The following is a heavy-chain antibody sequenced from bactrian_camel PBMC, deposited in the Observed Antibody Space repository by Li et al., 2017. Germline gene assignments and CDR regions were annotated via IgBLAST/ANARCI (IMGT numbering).Heavy chain of an antibody. V-gene: IGHV3S31*01. CDR1: RFIFSNYA. D-gene: IGHD5*01. Sequence: VQLVESGGGLVQPGGSLRLSCAGSRFIFSNYAMSWVRQGPGKGLEWVSAIGYGDGRTYYADSVKGRFTISIDVAKNTLYLQMNRLTTDDTAVYYCAAGLFADFGLGLGTQVTVS. J-gene: IGHJ4*01. CDR2: IGYGDGRT.